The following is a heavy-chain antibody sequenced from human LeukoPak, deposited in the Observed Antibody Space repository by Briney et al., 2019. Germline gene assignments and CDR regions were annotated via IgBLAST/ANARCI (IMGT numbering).Heavy chain of an antibody. J-gene: IGHJ4*02. Sequence: KPTETVTLTCAAYGGSFSGYYWSWIRQPPGKGLEWIGEISHSGSTNYNPSLKSRVTISVGKTKNKLFLQLSSVPAADTAVDYCARGFRYCSRTSCRSFDYWGQGTLFTVST. CDR3: ARGFRYCSRTSCRSFDY. V-gene: IGHV4-34*01. CDR2: ISHSGST. D-gene: IGHD2-2*01. CDR1: GGSFSGYY.